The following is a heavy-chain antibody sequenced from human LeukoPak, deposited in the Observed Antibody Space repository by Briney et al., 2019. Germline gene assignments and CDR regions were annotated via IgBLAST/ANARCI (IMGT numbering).Heavy chain of an antibody. CDR1: GYTFTSYG. CDR3: ARPLYTIPSLRGAFDI. D-gene: IGHD3-3*01. Sequence: VASVKVPCNASGYTFTSYGISWVRQAPGQGLEWMGWISTYNGNTNYAQKLQGRVTMTTDTSTSTAYMELRSLRSDDTAVYYCARPLYTIPSLRGAFDIWGQGTMVTVSS. J-gene: IGHJ3*02. CDR2: ISTYNGNT. V-gene: IGHV1-18*01.